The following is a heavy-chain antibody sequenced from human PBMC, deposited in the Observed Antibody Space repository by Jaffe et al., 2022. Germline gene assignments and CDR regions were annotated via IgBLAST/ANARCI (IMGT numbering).Heavy chain of an antibody. CDR3: AKCGTGGTCYPSFFDY. CDR2: IRSDGSNE. D-gene: IGHD2-15*01. Sequence: QEQLVESGGGVVQPGGSLRLSCAASGFKFSSYGMHWVRQAPGKGLEWVAYIRSDGSNEYYADFVQGRFTISRDISKNTLYLQMNSLRGDDTAIYYCAKCGTGGTCYPSFFDYWGRGTLVTVSS. V-gene: IGHV3-30*02. CDR1: GFKFSSYG. J-gene: IGHJ4*02.